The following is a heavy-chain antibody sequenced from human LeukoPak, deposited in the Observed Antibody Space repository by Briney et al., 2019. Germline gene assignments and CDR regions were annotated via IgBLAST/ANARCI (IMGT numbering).Heavy chain of an antibody. Sequence: PGGSLRLSCAASGFTFSNYAMSWVRQAPGKGLEWVSSMSGSGGSTYYADSVKGRFTISRDNSKNTLYLQMNSLRAEDTAVYYCARGEITIWSYYYFDYWGQGTLVTVSS. D-gene: IGHD3-9*01. CDR2: MSGSGGST. V-gene: IGHV3-23*01. CDR1: GFTFSNYA. CDR3: ARGEITIWSYYYFDY. J-gene: IGHJ4*02.